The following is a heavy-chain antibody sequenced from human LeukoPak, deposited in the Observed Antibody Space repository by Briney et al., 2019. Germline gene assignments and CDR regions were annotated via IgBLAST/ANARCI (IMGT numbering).Heavy chain of an antibody. CDR3: ARAGMSALRYFDWLPNPLDY. J-gene: IGHJ4*02. Sequence: GGSLRLSCAASGFTFSSYAMHWVRQAPGKGLEYVSAISSNGGSTYYANSVKGRFTISRDNSKNTLYLQMGSLRAEDMAVYYCARAGMSALRYFDWLPNPLDYWGQGTLVAVSS. CDR1: GFTFSSYA. CDR2: ISSNGGST. D-gene: IGHD3-9*01. V-gene: IGHV3-64*01.